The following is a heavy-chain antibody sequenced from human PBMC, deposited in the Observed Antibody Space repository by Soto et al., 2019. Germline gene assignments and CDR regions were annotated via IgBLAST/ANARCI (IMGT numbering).Heavy chain of an antibody. CDR3: GRVCDVVLPPARADYNWFDP. CDR1: GGTFSSYA. CDR2: IIPIFGTA. V-gene: IGHV1-69*06. D-gene: IGHD2-2*01. Sequence: QVQLVQSGAEVKKPGSSVKVSCKASGGTFSSYAISWVRQAPGQGLEWMGGIIPIFGTANYAQKFQGRVTITADKYTSTAYMEQSSMRSEDTAVYYCGRVCDVVLPPARADYNWFDPWGQGTLVTVSS. J-gene: IGHJ5*02.